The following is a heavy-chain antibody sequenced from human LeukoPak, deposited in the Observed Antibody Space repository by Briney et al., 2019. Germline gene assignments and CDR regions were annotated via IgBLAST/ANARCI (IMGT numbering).Heavy chain of an antibody. CDR3: ARELGVIDY. CDR2: INHSGST. D-gene: IGHD3-16*02. CDR1: GGSFSGYY. V-gene: IGHV4-34*01. J-gene: IGHJ4*02. Sequence: SETLSLTCAVYGGSFSGYYWSWIRQPPGKGLEWIGEINHSGSTNYNPSLKSRVTISVDTSKNQFSLNLSSVTAANTAVYYCARELGVIDYWGQGTQVTVSS.